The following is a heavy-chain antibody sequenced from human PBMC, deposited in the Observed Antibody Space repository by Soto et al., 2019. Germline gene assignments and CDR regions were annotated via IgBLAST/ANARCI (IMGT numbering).Heavy chain of an antibody. CDR2: IYYSGST. Sequence: PSETLSLTCTVSGGSISSSSYYWGWIRQPPGKGLEWIGSIYYSGSTYYNPSLKSRVTISVDTSKNQFSLKLSSVTAADTAVYYCASERDSGYDSFHYYYGMDVWGQGTTVTVSS. CDR1: GGSISSSSYY. CDR3: ASERDSGYDSFHYYYGMDV. V-gene: IGHV4-39*01. J-gene: IGHJ6*02. D-gene: IGHD5-12*01.